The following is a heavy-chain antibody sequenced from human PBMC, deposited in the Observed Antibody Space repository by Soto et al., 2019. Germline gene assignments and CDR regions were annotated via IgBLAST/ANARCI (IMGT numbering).Heavy chain of an antibody. J-gene: IGHJ6*02. CDR1: GYTFTSYG. CDR3: ARVSSTVIYYYYGMDV. D-gene: IGHD4-17*01. Sequence: GASVKVSCKASGYTFTSYGISWVRQAPGQGLEWMGWISAYNGNTNYAQKLQGRVTMTTDTSTSTAYMELRSLRSDDTAVYYCARVSSTVIYYYYGMDVWGQGTTVTVS. V-gene: IGHV1-18*01. CDR2: ISAYNGNT.